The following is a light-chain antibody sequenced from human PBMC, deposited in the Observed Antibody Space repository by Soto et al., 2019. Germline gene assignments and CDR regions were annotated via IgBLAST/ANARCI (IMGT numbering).Light chain of an antibody. CDR3: QQYGSSGT. CDR2: GAS. CDR1: QSVSNNY. Sequence: EIVLTQSPGTLSLSPGGRATLSCRASQSVSNNYLAWYQQKPGQDPRLLIYGASNRATGIPDRFSGSGSGTDFTLTISRLEPEDFAVYYCQQYGSSGTFGQGTKVDIK. V-gene: IGKV3-20*01. J-gene: IGKJ1*01.